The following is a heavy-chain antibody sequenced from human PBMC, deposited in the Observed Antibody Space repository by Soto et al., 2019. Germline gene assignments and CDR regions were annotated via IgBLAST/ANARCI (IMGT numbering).Heavy chain of an antibody. CDR1: GLNFGLSF. D-gene: IGHD6-19*01. CDR3: ARESPSSQWLPTRYFDY. V-gene: IGHV3-11*06. Sequence: GGSLRLSCAASGLNFGLSFMIWMRQRPGKGLEWVSFISHNSDYTNYVDSVRGRFTISRDNDKSSIYLQMNSLREEDTAVYYCARESPSSQWLPTRYFDYWGQGTLVTVSS. J-gene: IGHJ4*02. CDR2: ISHNSDYT.